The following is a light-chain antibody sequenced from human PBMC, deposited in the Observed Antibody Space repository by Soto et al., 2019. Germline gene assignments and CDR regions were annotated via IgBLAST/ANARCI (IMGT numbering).Light chain of an antibody. V-gene: IGKV3-15*01. Sequence: EIVMTQSPATLSVSPGERVTLSCRASQSVSDNLAWYQQKPGQAPWLLIYGASTRATGIPARFSGSGSGTEFTLTISSLQSEDFAFYYCQQYNNWPLTVGGGTKVEIK. J-gene: IGKJ4*01. CDR3: QQYNNWPLT. CDR2: GAS. CDR1: QSVSDN.